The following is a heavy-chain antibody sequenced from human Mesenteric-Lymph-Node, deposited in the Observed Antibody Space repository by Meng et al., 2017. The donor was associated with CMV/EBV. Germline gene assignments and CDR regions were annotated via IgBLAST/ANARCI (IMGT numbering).Heavy chain of an antibody. CDR3: ARVDTGWYYYGMDV. Sequence: GESLKISCAVSGFTVSSNYMTWVRQAPGKGLEWVSVLYSGGSRRYADSVKGRFTISRDNSKNTLYLQMNSLRAEDTAVYYCARVDTGWYYYGMDVWGQGTTVTVSS. J-gene: IGHJ6*02. CDR1: GFTVSSNY. V-gene: IGHV3-53*01. CDR2: LYSGGSR. D-gene: IGHD6-19*01.